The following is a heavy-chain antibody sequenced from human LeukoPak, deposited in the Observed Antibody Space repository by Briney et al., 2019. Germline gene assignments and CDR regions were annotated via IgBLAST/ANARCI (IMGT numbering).Heavy chain of an antibody. CDR1: GGSISSYY. CDR2: IYTSGST. J-gene: IGHJ4*02. D-gene: IGHD5-24*01. V-gene: IGHV4-4*07. CDR3: ARDRRWLQLFDY. Sequence: SETLSLTCTVSGGSISSYYWSWIRQPAGKGLEWIGRIYTSGSTNYNPSLKSRATMSVDTSKNQFSLKLSPVTAADTAVYYCARDRRWLQLFDYWGQGTLVTVSS.